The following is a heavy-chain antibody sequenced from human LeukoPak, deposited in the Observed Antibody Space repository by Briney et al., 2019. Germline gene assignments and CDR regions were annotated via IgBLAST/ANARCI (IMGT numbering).Heavy chain of an antibody. CDR3: AKDTAFNYYGMDV. CDR1: GFTVSSNY. CDR2: IYSGGST. Sequence: GGSLRLSCAASGFTVSSNYMSWVRQAPGKGLEWVSVIYSGGSTYYADSVKGRFTISRDNSKNTLYLQMNSLRAEDTAVYYCAKDTAFNYYGMDVWGQGTTVTVSS. D-gene: IGHD5-18*01. V-gene: IGHV3-53*01. J-gene: IGHJ6*02.